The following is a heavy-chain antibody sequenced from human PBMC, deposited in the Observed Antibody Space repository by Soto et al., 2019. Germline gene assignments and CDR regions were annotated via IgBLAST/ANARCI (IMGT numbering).Heavy chain of an antibody. J-gene: IGHJ4*02. CDR2: IIPILGIA. V-gene: IGHV1-69*02. CDR3: ARGQPYSGSYYDY. Sequence: QVQLVQSGAEVKKPGSSVKVSCKASGGTFSSYTISWVRQAPGQGLEWMGRIIPILGIANYAQKFQGRVTITADKSTSTAYLELSSLRSEDTAVYYCARGQPYSGSYYDYWGQGTLVTVSS. CDR1: GGTFSSYT. D-gene: IGHD1-26*01.